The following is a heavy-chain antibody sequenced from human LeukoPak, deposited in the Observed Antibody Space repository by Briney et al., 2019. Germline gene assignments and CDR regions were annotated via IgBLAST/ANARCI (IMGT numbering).Heavy chain of an antibody. Sequence: SETLSLTCTVSGGSISSSSYYWGWIRQPPGKGLEWIGSIYYSGSTYYNPSLKSRVTISVDTSKNQFSLKLSSVTAADTAVYYCARSLYSSGGVWGQGTLVTVSS. V-gene: IGHV4-39*07. J-gene: IGHJ4*02. D-gene: IGHD6-19*01. CDR3: ARSLYSSGGV. CDR1: GGSISSSSYY. CDR2: IYYSGST.